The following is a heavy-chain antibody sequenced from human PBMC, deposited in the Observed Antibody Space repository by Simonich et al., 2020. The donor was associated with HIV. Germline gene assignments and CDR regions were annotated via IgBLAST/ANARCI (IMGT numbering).Heavy chain of an antibody. J-gene: IGHJ3*01. D-gene: IGHD3-10*02. CDR2: DNPKSGGA. Sequence: QVQLVQSGAEVKKPGASVKVSCKASGYTFTGYYMHWVRQAPGQGLDWMGRDNPKSGGADYAQTFKGRVTMTRDTSMSTAYMELSSLTSDDTAVYFCAREGAMLDDAFDVWGQGTMLTVSS. CDR3: AREGAMLDDAFDV. CDR1: GYTFTGYY. V-gene: IGHV1-2*06.